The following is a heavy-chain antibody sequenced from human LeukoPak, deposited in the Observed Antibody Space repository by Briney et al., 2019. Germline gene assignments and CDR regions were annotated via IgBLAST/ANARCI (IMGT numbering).Heavy chain of an antibody. CDR1: GFTFTDYS. V-gene: IGHV3-21*01. J-gene: IGHJ4*02. Sequence: GGSLRLSCAASGFTFTDYSMNWVRQAPGRGLEWVSSISSDSRHIFYADSVKGRFTISRDNAENSLYLQMDSLRAEDTAVYYCARLYCGSSSCYAGDYWGRGTLVTVSS. CDR2: ISSDSRHI. CDR3: ARLYCGSSSCYAGDY. D-gene: IGHD2-2*01.